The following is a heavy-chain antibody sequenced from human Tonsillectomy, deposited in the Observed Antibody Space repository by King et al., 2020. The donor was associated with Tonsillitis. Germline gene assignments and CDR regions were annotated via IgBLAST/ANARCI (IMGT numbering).Heavy chain of an antibody. CDR1: GFTFSGSA. V-gene: IGHV3-73*02. J-gene: IGHJ4*02. CDR2: IRSKANSYAT. CDR3: TSTPRRDSYDSSGLERPAY. D-gene: IGHD3-22*01. Sequence: VQLVESGGGLVQPGGSLKLSCAASGFTFSGSAMHWVRQASGKGLEWVGRIRSKANSYATAYAASVKGRFTISRDDSKNTAYLQMNSLKTEDTAVYYCTSTPRRDSYDSSGLERPAYWGQGTLVTVSS.